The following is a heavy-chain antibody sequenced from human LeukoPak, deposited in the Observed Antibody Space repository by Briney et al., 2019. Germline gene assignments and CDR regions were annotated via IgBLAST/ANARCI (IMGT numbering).Heavy chain of an antibody. V-gene: IGHV4-59*08. Sequence: PSETLSLTCTVSGGSISSYDWYWIRQRPGKGLDRIGYIYYSGSTNYNPALKSPVPISVDTSKNQYSLKLSSVTAADTAGYYCARGNYYYHGMHVRGQGTTVTVSS. CDR1: GGSISSYD. J-gene: IGHJ6*02. CDR2: IYYSGST. CDR3: ARGNYYYHGMHV.